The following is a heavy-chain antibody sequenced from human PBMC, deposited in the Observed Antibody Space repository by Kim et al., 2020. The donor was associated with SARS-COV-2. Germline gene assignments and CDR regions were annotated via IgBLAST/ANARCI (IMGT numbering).Heavy chain of an antibody. CDR2: IYYSGST. Sequence: SETLSLTCTVSGGSISSSSYYWGWIRQPPGKGLEWIGSIYYSGSTYYNPSLKSRVTISVDTSKNQFSLKLSSVTAADTAVYYCARGLRFLEWLLYSREDYFDYWGQGTLVTVSS. CDR3: ARGLRFLEWLLYSREDYFDY. D-gene: IGHD3-3*01. CDR1: GGSISSSSYY. V-gene: IGHV4-39*07. J-gene: IGHJ4*02.